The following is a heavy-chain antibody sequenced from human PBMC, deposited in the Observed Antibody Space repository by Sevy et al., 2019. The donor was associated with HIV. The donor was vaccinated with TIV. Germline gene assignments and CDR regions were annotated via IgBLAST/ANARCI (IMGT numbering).Heavy chain of an antibody. CDR1: GFTLSGSA. Sequence: GGSLRLSCAGSGFTLSGSAVHWVRQTSGKGLEWLGRIRRIPNSHPQAYAASVKGRFIISRDDSQNTANLEMKSMKTEDTAVYYCLLGTQTRGKDYAFDIWGQGTMVTVSS. CDR2: IRRIPNSHPQ. D-gene: IGHD1-1*01. J-gene: IGHJ3*02. CDR3: LLGTQTRGKDYAFDI. V-gene: IGHV3-73*01.